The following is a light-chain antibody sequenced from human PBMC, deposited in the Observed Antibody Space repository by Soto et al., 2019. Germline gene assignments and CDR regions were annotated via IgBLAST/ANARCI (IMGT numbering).Light chain of an antibody. CDR3: KSYDSSLSDV. V-gene: IGLV1-40*01. Sequence: QSVLTQPPSVSGAPGQRVTISCTGSSSNIGAGYDVHWYQQLPGTAPKLLIYGNSNRPSGVPDRFSGSKSGTSASLAITGLQAEDEADYYCKSYDSSLSDVFGTGTKLTVL. CDR1: SSNIGAGYD. CDR2: GNS. J-gene: IGLJ1*01.